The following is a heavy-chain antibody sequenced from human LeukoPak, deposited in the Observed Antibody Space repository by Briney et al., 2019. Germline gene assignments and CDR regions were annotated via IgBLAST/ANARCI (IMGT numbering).Heavy chain of an antibody. CDR1: GFTFSSYS. Sequence: GGSLRLSCAASGFTFSSYSMNWVRQAPGKGLEWVSSISSSSSYIYYADSVKGRSTISRDNAKNSLYLQMNSLRAEDTAVYYCARDQNYYDSSGYFNWFDPWGQGTLVTVSS. V-gene: IGHV3-21*01. CDR2: ISSSSSYI. J-gene: IGHJ5*02. CDR3: ARDQNYYDSSGYFNWFDP. D-gene: IGHD3-22*01.